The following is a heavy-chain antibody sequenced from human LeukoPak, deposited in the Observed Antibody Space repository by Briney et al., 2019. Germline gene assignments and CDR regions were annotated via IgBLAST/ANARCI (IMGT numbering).Heavy chain of an antibody. CDR3: AIYGYGPFDSFGYYG. V-gene: IGHV3-7*01. Sequence: PGGSLRLSCVASGFPFGSYWLSWVRQAPGKGLEWVANIKKDGTEKYYVDSVRGRFTVSRDNAKNSLHLVMGSLRAEDTAVYYCAIYGYGPFDSFGYYGWGQGTLVTVSS. CDR1: GFPFGSYW. CDR2: IKKDGTEK. J-gene: IGHJ4*02. D-gene: IGHD3-22*01.